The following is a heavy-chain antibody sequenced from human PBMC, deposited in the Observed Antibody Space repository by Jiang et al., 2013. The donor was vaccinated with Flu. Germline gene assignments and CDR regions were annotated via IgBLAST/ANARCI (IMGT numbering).Heavy chain of an antibody. CDR3: ARDGEKYSSSWYFFNY. CDR1: GYTFTSYG. D-gene: IGHD6-13*01. CDR2: ISAYNGNT. J-gene: IGHJ4*02. V-gene: IGHV1-18*04. Sequence: GAEVKKPGASVKVSCKASGYTFTSYGISWVRQAPGQGLEWMGWISAYNGNTNYAQKLQGRVTMTTDTSTSTVYMELRSLRSDDTAVYYCARDGEKYSSSWYFFNYWGQGTLVTVSS.